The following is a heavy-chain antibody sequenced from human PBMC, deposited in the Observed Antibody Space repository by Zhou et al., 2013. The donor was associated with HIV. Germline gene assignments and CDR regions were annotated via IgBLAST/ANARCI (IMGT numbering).Heavy chain of an antibody. V-gene: IGHV3-23*01. J-gene: IGHJ4*02. CDR2: LGSDGKT. CDR3: AKDLWGFAAADY. D-gene: IGHD6-13*01. Sequence: LEWVASLGSDGKTWYAVSVKGRFTVSRDISSNTLFLEMSSLRADDTAVYYCAKDLWGFAAADYWGQGILVTVSS.